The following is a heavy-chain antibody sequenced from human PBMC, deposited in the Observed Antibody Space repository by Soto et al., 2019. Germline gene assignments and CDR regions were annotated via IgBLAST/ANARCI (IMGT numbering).Heavy chain of an antibody. D-gene: IGHD4-4*01. J-gene: IGHJ6*03. CDR1: GFTFSSYG. CDR2: IWYDGSNK. Sequence: GGSLRLSCAASGFTFSSYGMHWVRQAPGKGLEWVAVIWYDGSNKYYADSVKGRFTISRDNSKNTLYLQMNSLRAEDTAVYYCARPAAGAVTWYYMDVWGKGTTVTVSS. V-gene: IGHV3-33*01. CDR3: ARPAAGAVTWYYMDV.